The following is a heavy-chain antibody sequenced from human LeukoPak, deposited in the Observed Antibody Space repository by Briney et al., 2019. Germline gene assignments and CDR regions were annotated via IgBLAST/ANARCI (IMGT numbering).Heavy chain of an antibody. CDR2: IYYSGST. D-gene: IGHD3-10*01. CDR1: GGSISSSSYY. CDR3: ARGCPLGSGSYYYYYYYGMDV. V-gene: IGHV4-39*01. J-gene: IGHJ6*02. Sequence: SETLSLTCTVSGGSISSSSYYWGWIRQPPGKGLEWIGSIYYSGSTYYNPSLKSRVTISVDTSKNQFSLKLSSVTAADTAVYYCARGCPLGSGSYYYYYYYGMDVWGQGTTVTVSS.